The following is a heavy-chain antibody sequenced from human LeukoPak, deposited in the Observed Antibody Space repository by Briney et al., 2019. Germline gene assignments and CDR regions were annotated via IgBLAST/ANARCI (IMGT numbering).Heavy chain of an antibody. CDR3: ARGSAVAFEL. V-gene: IGHV3-30*02. D-gene: IGHD6-19*01. Sequence: GGPLTLSRGASGFTLTDYNMHGLRSPPGKGLEYVVFILLDETTEYYTGSVTGRFAMSRDKSKNTLYLQMNSVRGEDTAVYYCARGSAVAFELWGQGTLVTVSS. CDR1: GFTLTDYN. J-gene: IGHJ4*02. CDR2: ILLDETTE.